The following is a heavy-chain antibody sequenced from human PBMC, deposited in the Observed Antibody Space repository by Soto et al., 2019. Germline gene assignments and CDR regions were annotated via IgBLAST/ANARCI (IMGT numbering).Heavy chain of an antibody. V-gene: IGHV1-46*01. Sequence: QVQLVHSGAEVKKPGASVKVSCKASGYTFTNYYIYWVRQAPGQGLEWMGIINTSAGSTDDTQKYKDRVTMSRDTSTSTVYMELSSLRSEDTAVYYCAIDHRLLWFGELLIWGQGTLVTVSS. CDR2: INTSAGST. D-gene: IGHD3-10*01. CDR3: AIDHRLLWFGELLI. CDR1: GYTFTNYY. J-gene: IGHJ4*02.